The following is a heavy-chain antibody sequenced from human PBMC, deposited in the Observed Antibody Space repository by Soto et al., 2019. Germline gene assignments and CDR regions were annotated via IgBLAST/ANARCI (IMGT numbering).Heavy chain of an antibody. CDR2: VYHTGTT. CDR3: ARDKWELPLDI. Sequence: PSETLSLTCSVSGGSISSGDYNWTWIRQPPGKGLECVGNVYHTGTTYYNPSLKRRVSISVDTSKNLFSLRLSSVTAADTAVYYCARDKWELPLDIGGPGTVVTVSS. CDR1: GGSISSGDYN. D-gene: IGHD1-26*01. V-gene: IGHV4-30-4*01. J-gene: IGHJ3*02.